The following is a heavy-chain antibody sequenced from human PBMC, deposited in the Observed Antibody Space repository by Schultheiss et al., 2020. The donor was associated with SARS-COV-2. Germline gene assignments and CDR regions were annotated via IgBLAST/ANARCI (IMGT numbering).Heavy chain of an antibody. J-gene: IGHJ6*02. D-gene: IGHD4/OR15-4a*01. Sequence: GGSLRLSCADSGFTFSTYGMHWVRQAPGKGLEWVAGIWYDGSNKYYADSVKGRFTISRDNSKNTLYLQMNSLRAEDTGVYYCARETESMVKGGKLYYYYGMDVWGQGTTVTVSS. V-gene: IGHV3-33*08. CDR3: ARETESMVKGGKLYYYYGMDV. CDR2: IWYDGSNK. CDR1: GFTFSTYG.